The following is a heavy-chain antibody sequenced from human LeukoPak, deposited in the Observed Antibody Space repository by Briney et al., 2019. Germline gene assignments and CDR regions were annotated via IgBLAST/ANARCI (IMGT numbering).Heavy chain of an antibody. J-gene: IGHJ4*02. D-gene: IGHD3-10*01. Sequence: PSETLSLTCTVSGVSISSYSWSWIRQPPGKGLEWIGYILYSGSTNYNPSLKSRVTISLDTSKNQFSLNLNSVTAADTAVYYCARAGGIRGSALDLDYWGQGTLVTVSS. V-gene: IGHV4-59*01. CDR1: GVSISSYS. CDR3: ARAGGIRGSALDLDY. CDR2: ILYSGST.